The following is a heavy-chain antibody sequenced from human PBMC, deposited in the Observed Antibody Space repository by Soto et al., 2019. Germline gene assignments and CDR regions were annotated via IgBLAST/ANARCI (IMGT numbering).Heavy chain of an antibody. J-gene: IGHJ4*02. CDR1: GFTFSDYA. CDR3: AKVLSKNYYYPFDF. CDR2: ISGGSSVT. V-gene: IGHV3-23*01. D-gene: IGHD3-10*01. Sequence: GGSLRLSCTASGFTFSDYAMAWVRQAPGKGLEWVSAISGGSSVTYYGDSVKGRFTISRDNAKKTLFLQLNRLSAEDTATYYCAKVLSKNYYYPFDFWGQGTQVTVSS.